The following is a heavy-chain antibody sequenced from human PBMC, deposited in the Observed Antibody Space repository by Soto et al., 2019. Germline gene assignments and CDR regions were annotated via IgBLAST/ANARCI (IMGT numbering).Heavy chain of an antibody. Sequence: PGGSLRLSCAASGFTFSSYAMSWVRQAPGKGLEWVSAISGSGGSTYYADSVKGRFTISRDNSKNTLYLQMNSLRAEDTAVYYCAIKYDFWSGYSGLAYDYWGQGTLVTVSS. D-gene: IGHD3-3*01. CDR1: GFTFSSYA. CDR2: ISGSGGST. J-gene: IGHJ4*02. V-gene: IGHV3-23*01. CDR3: AIKYDFWSGYSGLAYDY.